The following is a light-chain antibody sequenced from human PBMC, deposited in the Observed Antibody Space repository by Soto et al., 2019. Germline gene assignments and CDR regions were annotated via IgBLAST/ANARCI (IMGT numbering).Light chain of an antibody. CDR3: QQNYRAPLT. CDR2: SAS. J-gene: IGKJ3*01. Sequence: DIQMTQSPSSLSASVGDTIIIICRASQSISTYLNWYQQKPGKAPKLLICSASELQSGVPSRFSGSGSGTEFTLTISSLQPEDFAAYYCQQNYRAPLTFGPGTKVDIK. CDR1: QSISTY. V-gene: IGKV1-39*01.